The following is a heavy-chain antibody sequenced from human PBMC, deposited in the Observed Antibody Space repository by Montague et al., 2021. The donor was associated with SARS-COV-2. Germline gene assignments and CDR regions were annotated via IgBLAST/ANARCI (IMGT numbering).Heavy chain of an antibody. D-gene: IGHD3-22*01. Sequence: SETLSLTCAVSGGSISGYYWSWIRQPPGKGLEWIGEINQSGSTNXNPSLKSRVTLSVDTSKKQFSLKLSSLTAADTAVYYCARVAGGYYRDGSAYFDYWGQGSLVTVSS. J-gene: IGHJ4*02. CDR1: GGSISGYY. CDR2: INQSGST. CDR3: ARVAGGYYRDGSAYFDY. V-gene: IGHV4-34*01.